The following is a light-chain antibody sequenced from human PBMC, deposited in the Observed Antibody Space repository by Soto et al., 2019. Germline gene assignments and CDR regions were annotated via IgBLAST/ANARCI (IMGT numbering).Light chain of an antibody. CDR2: LGS. V-gene: IGKV2-28*01. CDR3: MQALQTPWT. CDR1: QSLLHSNGYNY. Sequence: DIVMTQSPLSLPVTPGEPASISCRSSQSLLHSNGYNYLDWYLQKPGQSQQLLIYLGSNRASRVPDKISGSGSGKDFTLKIRRVEAEYVGVYYCMQALQTPWTFGQGTKVEIK. J-gene: IGKJ1*01.